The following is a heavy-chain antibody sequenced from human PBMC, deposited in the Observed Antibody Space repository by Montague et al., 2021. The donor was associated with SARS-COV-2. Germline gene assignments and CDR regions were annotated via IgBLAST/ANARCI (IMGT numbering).Heavy chain of an antibody. Sequence: PALVKPTQTLTLTCTFSGFSLSTSGVGVGWIRQPPGKALEWLALIYWYDDKRYSPSLKSRLTITKDTSKNQVVLTMTNMDPVDTATYYCAHDRLTMIVVAKADAFDIWGQGTMVTVSS. J-gene: IGHJ3*02. V-gene: IGHV2-5*01. CDR1: GFSLSTSGVG. CDR2: IYWYDDK. CDR3: AHDRLTMIVVAKADAFDI. D-gene: IGHD3-22*01.